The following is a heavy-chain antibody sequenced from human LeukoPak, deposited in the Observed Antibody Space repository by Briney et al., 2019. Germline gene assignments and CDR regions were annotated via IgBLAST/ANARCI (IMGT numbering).Heavy chain of an antibody. CDR3: ARDQTRLGAFDI. CDR2: ISSGSSAI. J-gene: IGHJ3*02. CDR1: GFTFTTYS. V-gene: IGHV3-21*01. Sequence: GGSLRLSCEASGFTFTTYSMTWVRQAPGKGLEWVSIISSGSSAIFSADALKGRFTISRDDAKNSLYLQMNSLRAEDTAVYYCARDQTRLGAFDIWGQGTMVTVSS.